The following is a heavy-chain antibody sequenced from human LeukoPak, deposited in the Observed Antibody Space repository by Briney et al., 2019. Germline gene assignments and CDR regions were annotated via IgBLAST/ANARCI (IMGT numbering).Heavy chain of an antibody. CDR3: AKDLRYYYGSGSYYYYGMDV. V-gene: IGHV3-23*01. Sequence: GASLSLSCAASGFTFISYAMSWVRQAPGKGLEWVSAISGSGGSTYYADSVKGRFTISRDNSKNTLYLQMNSLRAEDTAVYYCAKDLRYYYGSGSYYYYGMDVWGQGTTVTVSS. J-gene: IGHJ6*02. CDR2: ISGSGGST. D-gene: IGHD3-10*01. CDR1: GFTFISYA.